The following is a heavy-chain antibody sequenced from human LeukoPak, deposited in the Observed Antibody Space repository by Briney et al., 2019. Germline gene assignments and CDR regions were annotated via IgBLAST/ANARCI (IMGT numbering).Heavy chain of an antibody. Sequence: SVKVSCKASGGTFSSYAISWVRQAPGQGLEWMGGIIPIFGTANYAQKVQGRVKITEDESTSTAYMELSSLRCEDTAVYYCAAFERRYCSSTSCYVRYFQHWGQGTLVTVSS. J-gene: IGHJ1*01. CDR2: IIPIFGTA. CDR3: AAFERRYCSSTSCYVRYFQH. V-gene: IGHV1-69*01. D-gene: IGHD2-2*01. CDR1: GGTFSSYA.